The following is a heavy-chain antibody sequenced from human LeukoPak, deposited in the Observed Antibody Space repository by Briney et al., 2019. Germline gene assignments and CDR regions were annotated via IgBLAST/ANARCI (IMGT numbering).Heavy chain of an antibody. D-gene: IGHD3-10*01. CDR3: ARDQDNYGSGSYHAFDI. Sequence: GGSLRLSCAASGFTFSSYGMHWVRQAPGKGLEWVSVIYSGGSTYYADSVKGRFTISRDNSKSTLYLQMNSLRAEDTAVYYCARDQDNYGSGSYHAFDIWGQGTMVTVSS. CDR2: IYSGGST. J-gene: IGHJ3*02. CDR1: GFTFSSYG. V-gene: IGHV3-NL1*01.